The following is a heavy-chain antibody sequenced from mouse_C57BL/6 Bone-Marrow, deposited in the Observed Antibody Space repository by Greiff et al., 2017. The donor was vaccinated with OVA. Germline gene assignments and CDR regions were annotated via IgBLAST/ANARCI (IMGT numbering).Heavy chain of an antibody. CDR3: ARRRGSSYGYYFDY. Sequence: EVKLQESGPELVKPGASVKIPCKASGYTFTDYNMDWVKQSHGKSLEWIGDINPNNGGTIYNQKFKGKATLTVDKSSSTAYMELRSLTSEDTAVYYCARRRGSSYGYYFDYWGQGTTLTVSS. CDR2: INPNNGGT. J-gene: IGHJ2*01. CDR1: GYTFTDYN. V-gene: IGHV1-18*01. D-gene: IGHD1-1*01.